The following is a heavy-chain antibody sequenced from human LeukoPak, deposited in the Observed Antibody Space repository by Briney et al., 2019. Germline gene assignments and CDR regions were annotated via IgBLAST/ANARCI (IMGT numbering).Heavy chain of an antibody. V-gene: IGHV3-30*02. Sequence: GRSLRLSCAASGFSFSSYGMHWVRQAPGKGLEWVAFIRYDGSNKYYADSVKGRFTISRDNSKNTLYLQMNSLRAEDTAVYYCAKTTYDILTGYFNWGQGTLVTVSS. CDR1: GFSFSSYG. CDR3: AKTTYDILTGYFN. D-gene: IGHD3-9*01. J-gene: IGHJ4*02. CDR2: IRYDGSNK.